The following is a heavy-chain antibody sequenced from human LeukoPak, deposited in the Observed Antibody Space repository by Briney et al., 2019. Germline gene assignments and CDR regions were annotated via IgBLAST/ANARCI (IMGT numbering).Heavy chain of an antibody. D-gene: IGHD6-19*01. V-gene: IGHV3-33*06. CDR1: GFTFSSYG. Sequence: GRSLRLSCAASGFTFSSYGMHWVRQAPGKGLEWVAVIWYDGSNKYYADSVKGGFTISRDNSKNTLYLQMNSLRAEDTAVYYCAKEGGGSSGDVIEYYFDYWGQGTLVTVSS. CDR2: IWYDGSNK. J-gene: IGHJ4*02. CDR3: AKEGGGSSGDVIEYYFDY.